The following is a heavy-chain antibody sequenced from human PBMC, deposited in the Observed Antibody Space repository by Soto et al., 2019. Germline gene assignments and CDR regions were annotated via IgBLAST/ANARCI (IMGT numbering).Heavy chain of an antibody. J-gene: IGHJ4*02. CDR3: ARDNPPLGY. CDR1: GGTLNSYA. V-gene: IGHV1-18*01. CDR2: ISAYNGNT. Sequence: ASVKVSCKASGGTLNSYAIDWVRQAPGQGLEWMGWISAYNGNTNYAQKLQGRVTMTTDTSTSTAYMELRSLRSDDTAVYYCARDNPPLGYWGQGTLVTVSS.